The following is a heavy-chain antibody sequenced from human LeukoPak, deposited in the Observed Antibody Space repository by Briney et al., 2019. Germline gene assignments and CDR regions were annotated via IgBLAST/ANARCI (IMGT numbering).Heavy chain of an antibody. V-gene: IGHV4-61*08. CDR2: IYYSGST. D-gene: IGHD3-16*02. Sequence: KTSETLSLTCIVSGGSIRSSVNYWGWIRQPPGKGLEWIGYIYYSGSTNYNPSLKSRVTISVDTSKNQFSLKLSSVTAADTAVYYCARGAISVPVASGYLDYWGQGTLVTVSS. CDR1: GGSIRSSVNY. J-gene: IGHJ4*02. CDR3: ARGAISVPVASGYLDY.